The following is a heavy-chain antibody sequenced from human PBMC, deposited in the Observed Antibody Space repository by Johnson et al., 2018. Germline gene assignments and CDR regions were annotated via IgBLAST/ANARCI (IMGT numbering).Heavy chain of an antibody. CDR2: ISGRGEAT. V-gene: IGHV3-23*04. Sequence: VQLVQSGGGLVQPGGSXRLSCAASGFTFSNYAMNWVRQAPGKGLEWVSEISGRGEATNYTDSVKDRFTNSRDNSKNTLALHMTSLRAEDTARYYCAKSIFELVIRGPEYFDHWGQGTLVTVSS. CDR1: GFTFSNYA. CDR3: AKSIFELVIRGPEYFDH. J-gene: IGHJ4*02. D-gene: IGHD3-3*01.